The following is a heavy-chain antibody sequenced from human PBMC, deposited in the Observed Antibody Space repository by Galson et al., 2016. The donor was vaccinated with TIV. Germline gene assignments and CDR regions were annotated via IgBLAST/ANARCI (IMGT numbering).Heavy chain of an antibody. J-gene: IGHJ3*02. CDR1: GYGFSNYG. D-gene: IGHD6-13*01. CDR2: ISSYNGHI. CDR3: ARAAKPPVPVADI. V-gene: IGHV1-18*01. Sequence: SVKVSCKASGYGFSNYGFIWVRQAPGQGLEWVGWISSYNGHIEYAQKFQGRGTLTTDTSTSTAYMELRSLRSNDTAVYYFARAAKPPVPVADIWGQGTMVTVSS.